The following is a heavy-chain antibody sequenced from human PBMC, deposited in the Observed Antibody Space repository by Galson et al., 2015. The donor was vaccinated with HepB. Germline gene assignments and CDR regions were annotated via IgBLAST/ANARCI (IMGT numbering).Heavy chain of an antibody. CDR1: GFNFIIYR. Sequence: SLRLSCAASGFNFIIYRMTWVRQAPGKGLEWVAVIPYNGRNKFYADSVKGRFTISRDNSKNTLYLQMNSLRAEDTAVYYCAKNKYYYESSGYLNWFDPWGQGTLVTVSS. V-gene: IGHV3-30*18. J-gene: IGHJ5*02. D-gene: IGHD3-22*01. CDR3: AKNKYYYESSGYLNWFDP. CDR2: IPYNGRNK.